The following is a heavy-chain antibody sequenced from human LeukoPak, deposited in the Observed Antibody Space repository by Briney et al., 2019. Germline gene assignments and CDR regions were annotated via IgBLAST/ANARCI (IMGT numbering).Heavy chain of an antibody. CDR3: ARNYDYVWFELGPSNYYYYMDV. D-gene: IGHD3-16*01. J-gene: IGHJ6*03. CDR1: GGSISSSSYY. CDR2: IYYSGST. V-gene: IGHV4-39*01. Sequence: SETLSLTCTVSGGSISSSSYYWGWIRQPPGKGLEWIGSIYYSGSTYYNPSLKSRVTISVDTSKNQFSLKQSSVTAADTAVYYCARNYDYVWFELGPSNYYYYMDVWGKGTTVTVSS.